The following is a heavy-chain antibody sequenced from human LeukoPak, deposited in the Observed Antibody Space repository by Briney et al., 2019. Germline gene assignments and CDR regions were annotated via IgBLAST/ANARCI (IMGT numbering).Heavy chain of an antibody. J-gene: IGHJ4*02. Sequence: SETLSLTCTVSGGSISSSTYYWGWIRQPPGKGLEWIGSIYYSGSTYYNPSLKSRVTISGDTSKDQFSLKLSSVTAADTAVYYCARHDLTLYYFDYWGQGTLVTVSS. D-gene: IGHD1-14*01. CDR3: ARHDLTLYYFDY. CDR1: GGSISSSTYY. CDR2: IYYSGST. V-gene: IGHV4-39*01.